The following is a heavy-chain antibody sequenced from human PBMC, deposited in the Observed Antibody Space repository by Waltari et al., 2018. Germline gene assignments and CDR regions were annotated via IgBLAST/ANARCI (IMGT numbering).Heavy chain of an antibody. D-gene: IGHD6-19*01. CDR2: ISYDGSNK. Sequence: QVQLVESGGGVVQPGSSLRLSCAASGFTFSSYGMHWVRQAPGKGLEWVAVISYDGSNKYYADSVKGRFTISRDNSKNTLYLQMNSLRAEDTAVYYCAKEGLGTVADFDYWGQGTLVTVSS. CDR1: GFTFSSYG. V-gene: IGHV3-30*18. J-gene: IGHJ4*02. CDR3: AKEGLGTVADFDY.